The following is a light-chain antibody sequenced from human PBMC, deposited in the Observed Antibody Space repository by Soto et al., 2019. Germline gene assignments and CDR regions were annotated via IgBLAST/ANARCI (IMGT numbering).Light chain of an antibody. V-gene: IGLV2-14*01. Sequence: QSALTQPASVSGSPGQSITISCTGTRSDVGGYNYVSWYQQHPGKAPKLMIYAVSNRPSGVSTRFSGSKSGNTASLTISGLQAEDEADYHCSSYTTSSTLLYVFGTGTKVTVL. CDR2: AVS. J-gene: IGLJ1*01. CDR3: SSYTTSSTLLYV. CDR1: RSDVGGYNY.